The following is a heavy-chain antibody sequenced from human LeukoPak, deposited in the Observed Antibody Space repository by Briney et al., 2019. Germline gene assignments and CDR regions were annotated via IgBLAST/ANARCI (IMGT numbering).Heavy chain of an antibody. CDR3: ASRYCSSTSCYNNWFDP. Sequence: SETLSLTCTVSGGSISSYYWSWIRQPAGKGLEWIGRIYTSGSTNYNPSLKSRVTMSVDTSKNQFSLKLSSVTAADTAVYYCASRYCSSTSCYNNWFDPWGQGTLVTVSS. V-gene: IGHV4-4*07. CDR2: IYTSGST. J-gene: IGHJ5*02. CDR1: GGSISSYY. D-gene: IGHD2-2*02.